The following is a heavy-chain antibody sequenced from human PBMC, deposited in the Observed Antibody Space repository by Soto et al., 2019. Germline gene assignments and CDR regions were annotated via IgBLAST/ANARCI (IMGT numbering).Heavy chain of an antibody. J-gene: IGHJ6*02. Sequence: PSETLSLTCIVSGGSVRTGHYDWVWIRQPPGKGLEWIGKIFFTGSAHYNPSLENRVTMSVDTSKDQFSLTLTPVTAADTAVYYCARDGHGMDVWGQGTTVTVSS. CDR1: GGSVRTGHYD. V-gene: IGHV4-61*01. CDR3: ARDGHGMDV. CDR2: IFFTGSA.